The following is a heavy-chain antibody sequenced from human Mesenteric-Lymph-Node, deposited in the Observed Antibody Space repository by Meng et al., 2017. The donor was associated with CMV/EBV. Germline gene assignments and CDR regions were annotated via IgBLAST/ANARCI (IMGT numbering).Heavy chain of an antibody. D-gene: IGHD1-26*01. CDR1: GFRFNTYT. V-gene: IGHV3-74*01. CDR3: ARGGIVGAVDY. Sequence: GESLKISCVVSGFRFNTYTMHWVRQAPGKGLVWVSRINSDGSSTSYADSVKGRFTISRDNAKNTLYLQMNSLRAEDTAVYYCARGGIVGAVDYWGQGTLVTVSS. CDR2: INSDGSST. J-gene: IGHJ4*02.